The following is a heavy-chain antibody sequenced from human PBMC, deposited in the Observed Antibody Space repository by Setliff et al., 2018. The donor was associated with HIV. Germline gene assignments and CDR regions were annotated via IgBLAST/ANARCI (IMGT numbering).Heavy chain of an antibody. V-gene: IGHV1-69-2*01. CDR1: GYTFSDYY. Sequence: AASVKVSCKASGYTFSDYYMHWVQQAPGKGLEWMGRVDPEDSETLYPEKFQDRVTISADTSTATAYMELSGLRSEDTAVYYCSRGRVNYFDYWGLGTLVTVSS. CDR3: SRGRVNYFDY. CDR2: VDPEDSET. J-gene: IGHJ4*02.